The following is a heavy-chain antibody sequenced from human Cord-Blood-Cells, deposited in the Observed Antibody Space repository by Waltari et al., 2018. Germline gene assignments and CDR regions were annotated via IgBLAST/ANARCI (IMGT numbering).Heavy chain of an antibody. CDR3: ARAGYYGSGSYAFDI. CDR2: IIPIFGTA. Sequence: QLQLVQSGAEAKKPGSSVKVSCQASGGTLPSHAIRRVRQVPGQGLEWMEGIIPIFGTANYAQKCQGRVTITADESTSTAYMELSSLRSEDTAVYYCARAGYYGSGSYAFDIWGQGTMVTVSS. CDR1: GGTLPSHA. V-gene: IGHV1-69*12. J-gene: IGHJ3*02. D-gene: IGHD3-10*01.